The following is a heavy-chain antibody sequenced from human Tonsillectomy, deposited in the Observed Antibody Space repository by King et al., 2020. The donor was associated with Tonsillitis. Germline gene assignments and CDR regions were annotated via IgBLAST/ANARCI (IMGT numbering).Heavy chain of an antibody. CDR1: GFTFGDYA. V-gene: IGHV3-49*03. D-gene: IGHD3-9*01. Sequence: DVQLVESGGGLVQPGRSLRLSCRTSGFTFGDYAMSWFRQAPGKGLEWVGFIRSIAYGGTTEYAASVKGRFTISRDDSKSIAYLQMNSLKTEDTAVYYCTREVHYDILTGPPAGYFDYWGQGNLVTVSS. CDR2: IRSIAYGGTT. CDR3: TREVHYDILTGPPAGYFDY. J-gene: IGHJ4*02.